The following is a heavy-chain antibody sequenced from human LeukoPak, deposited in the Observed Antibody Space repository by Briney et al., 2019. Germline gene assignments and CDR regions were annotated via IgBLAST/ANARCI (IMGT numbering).Heavy chain of an antibody. CDR1: GFTFSTSP. D-gene: IGHD3-10*01. J-gene: IGHJ4*02. CDR2: ISSGGGIT. V-gene: IGHV3-64*05. Sequence: PGGSLRLSCSASGFTFSTSPMHWVRQAPGRRLEYVSGISSGGGITDYADSVKGRLIISRDNSKNTLYVQMSSLRVEDTAVYYCVKKFASGAYPYDYWGQGILVTVSS. CDR3: VKKFASGAYPYDY.